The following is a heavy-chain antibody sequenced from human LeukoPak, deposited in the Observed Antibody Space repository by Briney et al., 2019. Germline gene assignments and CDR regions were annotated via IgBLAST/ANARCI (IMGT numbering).Heavy chain of an antibody. J-gene: IGHJ4*02. CDR3: ARATSTIAARPPDY. CDR1: GYTFTGYY. D-gene: IGHD6-6*01. V-gene: IGHV1-2*02. CDR2: INPNSGVT. Sequence: ASVKVSCKASGYTFTGYYMHWVRQAPGQGLEWMGWINPNSGVTNYAQKFQGRVTMTRDTSISTAYKEVSGLGSDDTAVYYCARATSTIAARPPDYWGQGTLVTVSS.